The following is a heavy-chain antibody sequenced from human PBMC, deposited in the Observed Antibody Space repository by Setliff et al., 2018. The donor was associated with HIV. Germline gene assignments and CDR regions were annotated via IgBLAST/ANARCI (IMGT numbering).Heavy chain of an antibody. J-gene: IGHJ4*02. D-gene: IGHD3-16*02. CDR3: ARRKSGSSYRFFNY. CDR1: GPTIGIGSYY. Sequence: PSETLSLTCTVSGPTIGIGSYYWTWIRQPAGRGLEWIGHISASGSSKFNPTLQSRVTLSVDPSNNQFSLNLTSVTAADTAVYYCARRKSGSSYRFFNYWGRGSLVTVSS. V-gene: IGHV4-61*09. CDR2: ISASGSS.